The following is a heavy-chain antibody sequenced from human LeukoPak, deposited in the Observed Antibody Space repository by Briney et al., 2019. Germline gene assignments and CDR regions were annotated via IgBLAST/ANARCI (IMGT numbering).Heavy chain of an antibody. CDR2: IRYDGSNK. Sequence: PGGSLRLSCAASGFTFSSYGMHWVRQAPGKGLEWVAFIRYDGSNKHYAGSVKGRFTISRDNSKNTLYLHMNSLRAEDTAVYYCAKDKDTSSWYFDYWGQGTLVTVSS. D-gene: IGHD6-13*01. J-gene: IGHJ4*02. V-gene: IGHV3-30*02. CDR3: AKDKDTSSWYFDY. CDR1: GFTFSSYG.